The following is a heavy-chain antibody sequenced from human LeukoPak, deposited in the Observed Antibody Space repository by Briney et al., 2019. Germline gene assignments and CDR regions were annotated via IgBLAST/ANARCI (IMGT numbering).Heavy chain of an antibody. CDR3: ARGSVAAGRDYYFALDV. Sequence: GKSLRLSCAASGFSFSNYAMHWIRQAPGKGLEWVGFISFDGSNKYSLEFVEGRFTISRDNSQNTLYLQVNSLRVEDTAVYYCARGSVAAGRDYYFALDVWGQGTTVTVS. CDR2: ISFDGSNK. D-gene: IGHD6-13*01. CDR1: GFSFSNYA. J-gene: IGHJ6*02. V-gene: IGHV3-30*04.